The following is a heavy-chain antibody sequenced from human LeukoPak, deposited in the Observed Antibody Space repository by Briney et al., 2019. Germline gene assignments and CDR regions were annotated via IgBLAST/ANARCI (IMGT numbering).Heavy chain of an antibody. Sequence: GGSLRLSCVGSGFTFSTYEMNWVRQAPGKGLEWLSFISRGGFEIHYADSVKGRFTISRDNAKNSLYLQMNSLRAEDTAVYYCARERITMVRGVFDIWGQGTMVTVSS. CDR1: GFTFSTYE. J-gene: IGHJ3*02. V-gene: IGHV3-48*03. D-gene: IGHD3-10*01. CDR2: ISRGGFEI. CDR3: ARERITMVRGVFDI.